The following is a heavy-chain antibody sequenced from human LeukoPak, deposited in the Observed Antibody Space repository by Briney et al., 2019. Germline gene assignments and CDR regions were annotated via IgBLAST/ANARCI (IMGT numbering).Heavy chain of an antibody. CDR3: ARDYYGSGNWFDP. CDR1: GGSISSSSYY. D-gene: IGHD3-10*01. CDR2: IYYSGSTYYNPSHYSGST. Sequence: SETLSLTCTVSGGSISSSSYYWGWIRQPPGKGLEWIGSIYYSGSTYYNPSHYSGSTYYNPSLKSRVTISVNTSKNHFSLKLSSVTAADTAVYYCARDYYGSGNWFDPWGQGTLVTVSS. J-gene: IGHJ5*02. V-gene: IGHV4-39*07.